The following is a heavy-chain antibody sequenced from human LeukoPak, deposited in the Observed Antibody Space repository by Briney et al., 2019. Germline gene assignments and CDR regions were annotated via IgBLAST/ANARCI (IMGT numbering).Heavy chain of an antibody. Sequence: KPGGSLRLSCVVSGFSFSNSYMTWIRQTPGKGLESLAYISGGGSDIYYADSVKGRFTVSRDNSKNTLYLHMDNLRVEDTAVYFCARVSKPGWFDYYYMDVWGNRTTVIVSS. V-gene: IGHV3-11*04. CDR1: GFSFSNSY. CDR2: ISGGGSDI. J-gene: IGHJ6*03. D-gene: IGHD3-10*01. CDR3: ARVSKPGWFDYYYMDV.